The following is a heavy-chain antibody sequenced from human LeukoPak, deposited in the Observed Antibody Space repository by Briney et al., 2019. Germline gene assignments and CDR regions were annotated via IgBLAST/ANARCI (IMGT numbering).Heavy chain of an antibody. CDR2: INPNSDGT. D-gene: IGHD2-15*01. CDR3: ARAGEYCSGGSCYYGVYFDS. CDR1: GYTFTDYY. V-gene: IGHV1-2*02. Sequence: ASVKVSCKASGYTFTDYYVHWVRLAPGQGLQWMGWINPNSDGTNYAQKFQDRVTMTRDPSINTVYMEVSNLRYEDTAVYYCARAGEYCSGGSCYYGVYFDSWGQGTLVTVSS. J-gene: IGHJ4*02.